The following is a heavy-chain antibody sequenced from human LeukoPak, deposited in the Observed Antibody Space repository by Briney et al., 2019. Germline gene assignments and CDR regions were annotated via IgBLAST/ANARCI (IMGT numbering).Heavy chain of an antibody. V-gene: IGHV3-30-3*01. CDR3: AREKCSGASCYSTVDY. CDR2: ISDDGSNK. J-gene: IGHJ4*02. CDR1: GFTFSRCA. Sequence: GGSLRLSCATSGFTFSRCAMYWVRQAPGKGLEWVAFISDDGSNKYYVDSVGRFTISRDNSKNTVYLQMNSLRVEDTAMYYCAREKCSGASCYSTVDYWGQGTLVTVSS. D-gene: IGHD2-15*01.